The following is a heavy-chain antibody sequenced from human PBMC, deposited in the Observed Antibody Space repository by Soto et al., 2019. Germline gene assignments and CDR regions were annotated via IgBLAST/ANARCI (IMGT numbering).Heavy chain of an antibody. CDR2: IIPIFGTA. J-gene: IGHJ6*02. Sequence: ASVKVSRKASGGTFSSYAISWVRQAPGQGLEWMGGIIPIFGTANYAQKFQGRVTITADESTSTAYMELSSLRSEDTAVYYCARGAVLRYFDWLWSSYYYGMDVWGQGTTVTVSS. V-gene: IGHV1-69*13. CDR3: ARGAVLRYFDWLWSSYYYGMDV. D-gene: IGHD3-9*01. CDR1: GGTFSSYA.